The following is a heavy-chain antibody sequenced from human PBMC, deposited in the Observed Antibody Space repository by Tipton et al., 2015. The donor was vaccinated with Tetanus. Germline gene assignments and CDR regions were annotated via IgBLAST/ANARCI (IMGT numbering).Heavy chain of an antibody. CDR2: IYYSGST. V-gene: IGHV4-61*08. CDR3: ARIGWPENNKPGFDI. J-gene: IGHJ3*02. Sequence: TLSLTCSLSGGSISNSEYYWSWIRQPPGEGLEWIGYIYYSGSTNYNPSLKSRVTISVDTSKNQFSLQMSSVTAADTAVHYCARIGWPENNKPGFDIWGQGTMVTVSS. D-gene: IGHD1/OR15-1a*01. CDR1: GGSISNSEYY.